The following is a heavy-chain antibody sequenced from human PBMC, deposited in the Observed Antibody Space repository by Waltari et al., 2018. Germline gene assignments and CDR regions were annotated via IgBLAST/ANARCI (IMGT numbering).Heavy chain of an antibody. CDR2: IHSGGST. V-gene: IGHV4-61*02. J-gene: IGHJ4*02. Sequence: QVQLQESGPGLVKPSQTLSLSCTVSGGSISSGSYYWSWIRQPAGKGLEWIGRIHSGGSTDYNPSLKSRVTISLDTSKKWFSLKLTSVTAADTAVYYCARGPGSHAGALIPFDYWGQGTQVTVSS. CDR1: GGSISSGSYY. CDR3: ARGPGSHAGALIPFDY. D-gene: IGHD2-2*02.